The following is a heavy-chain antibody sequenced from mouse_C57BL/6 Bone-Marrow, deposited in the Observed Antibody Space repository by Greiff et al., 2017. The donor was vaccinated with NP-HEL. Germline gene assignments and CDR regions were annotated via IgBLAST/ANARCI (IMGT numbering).Heavy chain of an antibody. CDR1: GYSITSDY. J-gene: IGHJ4*01. D-gene: IGHD2-2*01. V-gene: IGHV3-8*01. CDR2: ISYSGST. Sequence: VQLQQSGPGLAKPSQTLSLTCSVTGYSITSDYWNWIRKFPGNKLEYMGYISYSGSTYYTPSLKSRISITRDTSKNQYYLQLNSETTEDTSPYYCARSPVWLRRNYYAMDYWGQGTSVTVSS. CDR3: ARSPVWLRRNYYAMDY.